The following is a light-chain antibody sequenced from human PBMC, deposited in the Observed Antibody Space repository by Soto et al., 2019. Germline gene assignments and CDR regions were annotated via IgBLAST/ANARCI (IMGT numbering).Light chain of an antibody. CDR2: ETS. CDR3: QQTFTAPRT. Sequence: DTQMTQSPSSLSASVGDRVTITCRASQNVRSYVNWYQQKPGKAPSLLIYETSTLQSGAPPKFSGDGYRTDFTLGISSLHPEEFATYYCQQTFTAPRTFGQGTIVEI. CDR1: QNVRSY. V-gene: IGKV1-39*01. J-gene: IGKJ1*01.